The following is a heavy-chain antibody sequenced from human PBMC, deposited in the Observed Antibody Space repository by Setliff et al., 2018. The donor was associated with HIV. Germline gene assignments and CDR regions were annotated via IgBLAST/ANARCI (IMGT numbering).Heavy chain of an antibody. Sequence: SETLSLTCTVSGDSISSGGFYCNWFRQYPEKSLEWIGWIHYSGRTNFNPSLRSRATISFDTSKNQFSLNLTSVTAADTAVYYCARAPFRGGSFGWFDPWGQGTLVTAPQ. V-gene: IGHV4-31*02. CDR3: ARAPFRGGSFGWFDP. J-gene: IGHJ5*02. CDR2: IHYSGRT. D-gene: IGHD2-15*01. CDR1: GDSISSGGFY.